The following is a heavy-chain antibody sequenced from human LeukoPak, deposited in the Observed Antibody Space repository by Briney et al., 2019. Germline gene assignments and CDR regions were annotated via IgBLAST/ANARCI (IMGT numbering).Heavy chain of an antibody. CDR1: GYSISSGYF. CDR3: ARLTGSAI. J-gene: IGHJ3*02. CDR2: IHYSGST. V-gene: IGHV4-38-2*02. D-gene: IGHD3-10*01. Sequence: PSETLSLTCSVSGYSISSGYFWGWIRQSPGKGLEWIGSIHYSGSTYYNPSLKSRVTISVDMSKNQCSLRLSSVTAADTALYYCARLTGSAIWGQGTMVTVSS.